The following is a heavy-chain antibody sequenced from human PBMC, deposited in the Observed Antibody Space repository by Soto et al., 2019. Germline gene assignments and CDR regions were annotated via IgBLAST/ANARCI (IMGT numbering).Heavy chain of an antibody. D-gene: IGHD3-10*01. CDR1: GFTFSSYS. CDR3: ARDVGLHLVGFII. Sequence: GGSLRLSCAASGFTFSSYSMNWVRQAPGKGLEWVSSINSSSSYIYYADSVKGRFTISRDNAKNSLYLQMNSLRAEDTAVYYCARDVGLHLVGFIIRGQGTLVTVSS. CDR2: INSSSSYI. V-gene: IGHV3-21*01. J-gene: IGHJ4*02.